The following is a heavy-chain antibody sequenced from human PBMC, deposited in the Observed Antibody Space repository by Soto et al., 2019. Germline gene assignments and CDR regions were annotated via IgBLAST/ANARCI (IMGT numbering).Heavy chain of an antibody. J-gene: IGHJ4*02. CDR1: GFTFSSYA. D-gene: IGHD6-13*01. Sequence: GGSLRLSCAASGFTFSSYAMSWVRQAPGKGLEWVSAISGSGGSTYYADSVKGRFTISRDNSKNTLYLQMNSLRAEDTAVYYCAKDLHSSSWYERYGYWGQGTLVTVSS. V-gene: IGHV3-23*01. CDR3: AKDLHSSSWYERYGY. CDR2: ISGSGGST.